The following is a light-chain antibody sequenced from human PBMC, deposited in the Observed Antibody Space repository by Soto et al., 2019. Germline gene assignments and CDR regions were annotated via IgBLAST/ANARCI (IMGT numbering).Light chain of an antibody. CDR3: QKRSNWPIN. J-gene: IGKJ5*01. CDR2: DAS. V-gene: IGKV3-11*01. CDR1: QSVSSY. Sequence: EIVMTQSPATLSVSPVERSTLSCRASQSVSSYLAWYQQKPGQAPRLLIYDASNRATGIPARFSGSGSGTDFTLTISSLEPEDFAVYYCQKRSNWPINFGQGTRLEIK.